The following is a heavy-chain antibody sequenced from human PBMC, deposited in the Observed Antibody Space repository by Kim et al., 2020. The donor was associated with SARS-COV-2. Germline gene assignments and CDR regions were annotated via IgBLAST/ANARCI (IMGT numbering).Heavy chain of an antibody. CDR2: IKSKTDGGTT. J-gene: IGHJ4*02. CDR1: GFTFSNAW. CDR3: TTDRTLRYFDWWVDY. D-gene: IGHD3-9*01. V-gene: IGHV3-15*01. Sequence: GGSLRLSCAASGFTFSNAWMSWVRQAPGKGLEWVGRIKSKTDGGTTDYAAPVKGRFTISRDDSKNTLYLQMNSLKTEDTAVYYCTTDRTLRYFDWWVDYWGQGTLVTVSS.